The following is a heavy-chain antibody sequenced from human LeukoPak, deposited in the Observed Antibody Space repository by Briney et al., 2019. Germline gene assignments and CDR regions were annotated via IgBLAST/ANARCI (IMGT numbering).Heavy chain of an antibody. J-gene: IGHJ3*02. D-gene: IGHD6-13*01. CDR1: GVTFDDYA. CDR3: AKDGIAAAGRGAFDI. Sequence: PGGSLRLSCAAAGVTFDDYAMHLVRQAPGKGLEWVSGISWNSGSIGYADSVKGRFTISRDNAKNSLYLQMNSLRAEDTALYYCAKDGIAAAGRGAFDIWGQGTMVTVSS. V-gene: IGHV3-9*01. CDR2: ISWNSGSI.